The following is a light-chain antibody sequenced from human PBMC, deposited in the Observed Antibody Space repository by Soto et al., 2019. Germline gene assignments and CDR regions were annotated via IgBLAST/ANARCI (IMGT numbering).Light chain of an antibody. J-gene: IGKJ1*01. CDR1: QSVSSY. V-gene: IGKV3-20*01. Sequence: EIVLTQSPATLSLSPGERVTLSCRASQSVSSYLAWYQQKPGQAPRLLIYGASSRATGIPDRFSGSGSGTDFTLTISRLEPEDFAVYYCQQYGSSPTWTFGQGTKVDIK. CDR2: GAS. CDR3: QQYGSSPTWT.